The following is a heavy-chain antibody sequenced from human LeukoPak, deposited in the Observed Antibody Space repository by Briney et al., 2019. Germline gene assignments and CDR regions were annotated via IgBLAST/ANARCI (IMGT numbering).Heavy chain of an antibody. V-gene: IGHV1-2*02. D-gene: IGHD1-26*01. CDR2: INPNSGGT. CDR3: ARSVGARGNY. CDR1: GYTFTGFY. J-gene: IGHJ4*02. Sequence: GASVKVSCKATGYTFTGFYKHWVRQAPGQGLEWMGWINPNSGGTKYAQRFQGRVTMTRDTSISTAYMELRSLRSDDTAVYYCARSVGARGNYWGQGTLVTVSS.